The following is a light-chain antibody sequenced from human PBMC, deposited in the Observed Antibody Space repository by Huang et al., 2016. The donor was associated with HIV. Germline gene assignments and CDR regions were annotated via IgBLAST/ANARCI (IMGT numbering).Light chain of an antibody. V-gene: IGKV1-39*01. Sequence: DIQMPQSPPSLSASVGDRVTFTCRANQNITKSLNWYQQKPGKARKLLLYTAATLESGVPKRFSGGGTGSRFTLNITNLQPEDFATYYCQQSFSVPRTFG. CDR2: TAA. CDR1: QNITKS. J-gene: IGKJ1*01. CDR3: QQSFSVPRT.